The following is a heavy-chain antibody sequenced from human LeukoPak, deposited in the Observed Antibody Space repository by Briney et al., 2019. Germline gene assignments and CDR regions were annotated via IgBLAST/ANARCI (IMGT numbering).Heavy chain of an antibody. D-gene: IGHD6-19*01. CDR3: GATSLKQWLQKAN. Sequence: SETLSLTCTVSGGSISSSSYYWGWIRQPPGKGLEWIGSIYYSGSTYHNPSLKSRVTISVDTSKNQFSLKLSSVTAADTAVYYCGATSLKQWLQKANWGQGTLVTVSS. CDR1: GGSISSSSYY. V-gene: IGHV4-39*01. CDR2: IYYSGST. J-gene: IGHJ4*02.